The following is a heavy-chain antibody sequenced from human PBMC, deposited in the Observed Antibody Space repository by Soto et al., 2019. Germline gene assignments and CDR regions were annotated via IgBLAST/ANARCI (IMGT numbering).Heavy chain of an antibody. CDR2: IYSGGST. J-gene: IGHJ4*02. D-gene: IGHD4-17*01. CDR1: GFTVSSNY. V-gene: IGHV3-53*05. Sequence: GGSLRLSCAASGFTVSSNYMSWVRQAPGKGLEWVSVIYSGGSTYYADSEKGRFTISRDNSKNTLYLQMDSLRAEDTAVYYCARRPVTYYFDYWGQGTLVTVSS. CDR3: ARRPVTYYFDY.